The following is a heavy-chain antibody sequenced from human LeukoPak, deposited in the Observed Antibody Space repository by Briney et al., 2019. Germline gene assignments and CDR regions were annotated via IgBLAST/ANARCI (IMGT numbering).Heavy chain of an antibody. Sequence: GGSLRLSCAASGFTFSSYAMSWVRQAPGKGLEWVSAISGSGGSTYYADSVKGRFTISRDNSKNMLYLQMNSLRAEDTAVYYCAKHYDSSGYYFFDYWGQGALVTVSS. V-gene: IGHV3-23*01. CDR1: GFTFSSYA. D-gene: IGHD3-22*01. CDR3: AKHYDSSGYYFFDY. CDR2: ISGSGGST. J-gene: IGHJ4*02.